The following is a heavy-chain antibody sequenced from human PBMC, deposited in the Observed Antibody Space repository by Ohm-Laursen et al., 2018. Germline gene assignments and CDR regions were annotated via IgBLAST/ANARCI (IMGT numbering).Heavy chain of an antibody. Sequence: ASVKVSRKASGYTFNSYGISWVRQAPGQGLEWMGWISEYNGNTNYAQNLQGRVTMTTDTSTSTAYMELRSLRSDDTAVYYCARYFDWLSPYDYWGQGTLVTVSS. CDR1: GYTFNSYG. CDR2: ISEYNGNT. V-gene: IGHV1-18*01. CDR3: ARYFDWLSPYDY. D-gene: IGHD3-9*01. J-gene: IGHJ4*02.